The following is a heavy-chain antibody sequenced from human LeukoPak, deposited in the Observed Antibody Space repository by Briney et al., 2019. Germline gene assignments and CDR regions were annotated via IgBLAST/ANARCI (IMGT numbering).Heavy chain of an antibody. Sequence: PSETLSLTCAVYGGSFSGYYWSWIRQPPGKGLEWIGEINHSGSTYYNPSLKSRVTISVDTSKNQFSLKLSSVTAADTAVYYCARHWWTAVAGNWFDPWGQGTLVTVSS. V-gene: IGHV4-34*01. CDR1: GGSFSGYY. D-gene: IGHD6-19*01. CDR2: INHSGST. J-gene: IGHJ5*02. CDR3: ARHWWTAVAGNWFDP.